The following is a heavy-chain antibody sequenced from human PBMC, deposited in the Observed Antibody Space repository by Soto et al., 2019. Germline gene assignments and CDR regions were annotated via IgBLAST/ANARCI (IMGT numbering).Heavy chain of an antibody. Sequence: QVQLVESGGGVVQPGRSLRVSCAASGFTFSIYAMHWVRQAPGTGLEWVAVISYDGTKTYYADSVKGRFTISRDNSKNTVYLQMNSLRDEDTAVYYCAKDRGPRRQWLIDPSDYWGQGTVVTVSP. CDR2: ISYDGTKT. V-gene: IGHV3-30*18. J-gene: IGHJ4*02. D-gene: IGHD6-19*01. CDR3: AKDRGPRRQWLIDPSDY. CDR1: GFTFSIYA.